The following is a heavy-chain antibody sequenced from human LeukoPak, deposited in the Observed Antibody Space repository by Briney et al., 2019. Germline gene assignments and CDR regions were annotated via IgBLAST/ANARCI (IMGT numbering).Heavy chain of an antibody. J-gene: IGHJ4*02. D-gene: IGHD3-10*01. CDR1: GFTFSNYG. Sequence: GGSQRLSCAASGFTFSNYGMGWVRQAPGKGLEWVSAISKSGGDTFYADSVKGRFTISRDNSKNTLYLQMNSLRTEDTAVYYCAKEGGFRGPFDCWGQGTLVTVSS. CDR2: ISKSGGDT. CDR3: AKEGGFRGPFDC. V-gene: IGHV3-23*01.